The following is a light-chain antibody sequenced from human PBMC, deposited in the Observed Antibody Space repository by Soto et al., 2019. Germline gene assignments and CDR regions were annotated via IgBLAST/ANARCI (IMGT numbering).Light chain of an antibody. V-gene: IGKV1-9*01. CDR2: AAS. CDR1: QGISSY. Sequence: DIQLTQSPSFLSASVGDGVTITCRVSQGISSYLAWYQQKPGKAPKLLIYAASTLQSGVPSRFSGSGSGTEFTLTISSLQPEDFATYYCQHLNSYLPITFGQGTRLEIK. CDR3: QHLNSYLPIT. J-gene: IGKJ5*01.